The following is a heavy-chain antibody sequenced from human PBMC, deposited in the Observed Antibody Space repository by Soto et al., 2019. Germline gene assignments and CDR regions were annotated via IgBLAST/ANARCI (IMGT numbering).Heavy chain of an antibody. V-gene: IGHV3-30*03. CDR1: GFTFSSYG. D-gene: IGHD2-15*01. CDR3: LSSFICVGGGCYSSSAH. J-gene: IGHJ4*01. CDR2: ISYDGSNK. Sequence: GGSLRLSCAASGFTFSSYGMHWVRQAPGKGLEWVGVISYDGSNKYYADSVKGRFTISRDNSENTLYLQMNTLRGEDTAVYYCLSSFICVGGGCYSSSAHWGHGTLVTVSS.